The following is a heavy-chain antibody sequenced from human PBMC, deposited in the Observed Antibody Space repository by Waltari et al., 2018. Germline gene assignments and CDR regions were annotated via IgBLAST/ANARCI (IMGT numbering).Heavy chain of an antibody. D-gene: IGHD2-2*01. Sequence: QVQLVQSGAEVKKPGSSVKVSCKASGGTFSSYATSWVRQAPGQGLEWMGGIIPIFGTANYAQKFQGRVTITADESTSTAYMELSSLRSEDTAVYYCARVGASIVVVPAISDAFDIWGQGTMVTVSS. CDR3: ARVGASIVVVPAISDAFDI. CDR2: IIPIFGTA. V-gene: IGHV1-69*01. J-gene: IGHJ3*02. CDR1: GGTFSSYA.